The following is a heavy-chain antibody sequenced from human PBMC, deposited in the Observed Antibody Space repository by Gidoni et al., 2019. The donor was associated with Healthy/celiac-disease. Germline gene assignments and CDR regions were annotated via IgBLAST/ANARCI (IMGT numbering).Heavy chain of an antibody. V-gene: IGHV4-61*02. J-gene: IGHJ4*02. D-gene: IGHD1-7*01. CDR1: VGSISSGRYY. CDR3: ARGNFARVFDY. CDR2: IYTSGRT. Sequence: QVQLQESGPGLVKPSQTLSLTCTVSVGSISSGRYYWSWIRQPAGKGLEWIGRIYTSGRTNYNPSLKSRVTISVDTSKNQFSLKLSSVTAADTAVYYCARGNFARVFDYWGQGTLVTVSS.